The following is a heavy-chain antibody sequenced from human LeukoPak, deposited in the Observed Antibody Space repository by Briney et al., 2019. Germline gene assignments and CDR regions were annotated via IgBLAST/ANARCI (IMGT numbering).Heavy chain of an antibody. CDR2: IYYSGST. Sequence: TSETLSLTCTVSGGSIGGSSYYWGWIRQPPGKGLEWIGSIYYSGSTNYNPSLKSRVTMSVDTSKNQISLKLDSVTAADTAVYYCATIRKRGCFDPWGQGTLVTVSS. D-gene: IGHD5-24*01. V-gene: IGHV4-39*07. J-gene: IGHJ5*02. CDR1: GGSIGGSSYY. CDR3: ATIRKRGCFDP.